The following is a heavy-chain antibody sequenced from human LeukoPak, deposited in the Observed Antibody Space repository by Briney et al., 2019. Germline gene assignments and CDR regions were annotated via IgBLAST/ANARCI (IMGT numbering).Heavy chain of an antibody. J-gene: IGHJ4*02. CDR1: GGSISSGGYS. V-gene: IGHV4-31*03. CDR3: ARGSQNDCSSTSCYTEYFDY. CDR2: IYYSGST. Sequence: PSQTLSLTCTVSGGSISSGGYSWSWIRQHPGKGLEWIGYIYYSGSTYYNPSLKSRVTISVDTSKNQFSLKLSSVTAADTAVYYCARGSQNDCSSTSCYTEYFDYWGQGTLVTVSS. D-gene: IGHD2-2*02.